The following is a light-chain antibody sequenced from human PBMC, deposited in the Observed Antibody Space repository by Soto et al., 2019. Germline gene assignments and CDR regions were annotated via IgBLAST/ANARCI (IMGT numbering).Light chain of an antibody. CDR1: QSISTY. CDR2: TAS. V-gene: IGKV1-39*01. J-gene: IGKJ1*01. CDR3: QQSYSRPRT. Sequence: IQMTQSPSSLSASVGDRVTITCRASQSISTYLNWYQQKAGLAPKLLIYTASSLESGVPSRFSGGGSGTDFTLTISSLQPEDFATYFCQQSYSRPRTFGQGTKVDI.